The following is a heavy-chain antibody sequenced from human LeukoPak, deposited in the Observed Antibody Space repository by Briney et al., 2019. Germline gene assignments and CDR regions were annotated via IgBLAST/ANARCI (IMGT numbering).Heavy chain of an antibody. J-gene: IGHJ3*02. Sequence: ASVKVSCKASGGTFSSYAISWVRQAPGQGLEWMGGIIPIFGTANCAQKFQGRVTITTDESTSTAYMELSSLRSEDTAVYYCAREGYGGPHDAFDIWGQGTMVTVSS. V-gene: IGHV1-69*05. CDR2: IIPIFGTA. CDR3: AREGYGGPHDAFDI. CDR1: GGTFSSYA. D-gene: IGHD4-23*01.